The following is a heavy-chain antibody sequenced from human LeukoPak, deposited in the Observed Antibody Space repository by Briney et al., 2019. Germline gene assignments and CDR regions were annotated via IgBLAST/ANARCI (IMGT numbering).Heavy chain of an antibody. J-gene: IGHJ3*02. D-gene: IGHD3-3*01. V-gene: IGHV4-30-2*01. Sequence: PSETLSLTCAVSGGSISSGGYSWSWIRQPPGKGLEWIGYIYHSGSTYYNPSLKSRVTISVDRSKNQFSLKLSSVTAADTAVYYCARGLRFFIWGQGTMVTVSS. CDR2: IYHSGST. CDR1: GGSISSGGYS. CDR3: ARGLRFFI.